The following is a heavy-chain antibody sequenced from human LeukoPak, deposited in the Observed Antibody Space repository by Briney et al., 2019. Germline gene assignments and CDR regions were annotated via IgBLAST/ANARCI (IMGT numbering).Heavy chain of an antibody. Sequence: PGGSLRLSCAASGFTFSSYAVSWVRQAPGKGLEWVSAISGSGGSTYYADSVKGRFTISRDNAKNTLYLQMNSLRAEDTAVYYCARDTGSWSFDYWGQGTLVTVSS. D-gene: IGHD6-13*01. CDR1: GFTFSSYA. CDR2: ISGSGGST. V-gene: IGHV3-23*01. CDR3: ARDTGSWSFDY. J-gene: IGHJ4*02.